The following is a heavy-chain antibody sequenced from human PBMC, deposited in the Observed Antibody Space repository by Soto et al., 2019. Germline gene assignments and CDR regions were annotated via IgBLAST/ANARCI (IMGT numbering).Heavy chain of an antibody. CDR2: MNPNSGNT. Sequence: ASVKVSCKAPGYTFTSYDINWVRQATGQGLEWVGWMNPNSGNTGYAQKFQGRVTMTRSTSISTAYMELSSLRSEDTAVYYCARGGYYYDSSAYYRPFDYWGQGTLVTVSS. V-gene: IGHV1-8*01. D-gene: IGHD3-22*01. CDR1: GYTFTSYD. CDR3: ARGGYYYDSSAYYRPFDY. J-gene: IGHJ4*02.